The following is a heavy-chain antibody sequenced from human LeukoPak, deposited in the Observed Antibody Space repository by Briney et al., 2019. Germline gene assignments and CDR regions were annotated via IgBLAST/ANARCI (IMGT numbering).Heavy chain of an antibody. Sequence: GGSLTLSCAASGFTFSRYAMNWLRQAPEKGLEWVSYISTCGDNTFNQDTLTARFTVSRDKDKNPLSLQMDSLRAEDAAVYYCARSFCTSASCSKGHYYYVMDVWGQGTTVTVSS. V-gene: IGHV3-21*01. J-gene: IGHJ6*02. CDR3: ARSFCTSASCSKGHYYYVMDV. CDR1: GFTFSRYA. CDR2: ISTCGDNT. D-gene: IGHD2-2*01.